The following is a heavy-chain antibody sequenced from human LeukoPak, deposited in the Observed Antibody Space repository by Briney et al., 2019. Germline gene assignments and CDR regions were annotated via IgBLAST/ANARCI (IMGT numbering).Heavy chain of an antibody. CDR3: ARLPDYGDYLNWFDP. V-gene: IGHV4-59*12. CDR1: GGSISSYY. CDR2: IYYSGST. D-gene: IGHD4-17*01. Sequence: SETLSLTCTVSGGSISSYYWSWIRQPPGKGLEWIGYIYYSGSTNYNPSLKSRVTVSVDTSKNQFSLKLSSVTAADTAVYYCARLPDYGDYLNWFDPWGQGTLVTVSS. J-gene: IGHJ5*02.